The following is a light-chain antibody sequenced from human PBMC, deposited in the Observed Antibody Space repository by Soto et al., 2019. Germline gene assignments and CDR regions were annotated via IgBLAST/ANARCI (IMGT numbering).Light chain of an antibody. Sequence: DTQMTQSPSSLSASVGDSVTITCRASQNIRTYLNWYQQKPGRAPKLLIHSASALPSGVPSRFSGSGSGTEFTLTMSGLQPEDFATYYCQQGHSTPYTFGQGTKVDI. CDR3: QQGHSTPYT. CDR1: QNIRTY. J-gene: IGKJ2*01. CDR2: SAS. V-gene: IGKV1-39*01.